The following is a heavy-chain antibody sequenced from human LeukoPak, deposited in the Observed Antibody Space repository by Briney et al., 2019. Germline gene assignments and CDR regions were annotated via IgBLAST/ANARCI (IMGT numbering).Heavy chain of an antibody. D-gene: IGHD1-1*01. V-gene: IGHV3-9*01. J-gene: IGHJ4*02. CDR1: GFTFDDYA. Sequence: GGSLRLSCVASGFTFDDYAMHWVRQAPGKVLEWVSGLTWNSDTIGYADSVKGRFSISRDNAKNSLYLEMNSLRPADTALYYCTKDMSPTGTTLGYLDSWGQGTLVTVSS. CDR2: LTWNSDTI. CDR3: TKDMSPTGTTLGYLDS.